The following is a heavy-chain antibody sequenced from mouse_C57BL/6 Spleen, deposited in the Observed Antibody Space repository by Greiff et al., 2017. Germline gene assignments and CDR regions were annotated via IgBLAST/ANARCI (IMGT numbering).Heavy chain of an antibody. CDR3: ARVIYYDYPWYFDV. J-gene: IGHJ1*03. D-gene: IGHD2-4*01. CDR1: GFSLSTSGMG. V-gene: IGHV8-12*01. Sequence: QVTLKESGPGILQSSQTLSLTCSFSGFSLSTSGMGVSWIRQPSGKGLEWLAHIYWDDDKRYNPSLKSRLTISKDTSRNQVFLKITSVDTADTATYYCARVIYYDYPWYFDVWGTGTTVTVSS. CDR2: IYWDDDK.